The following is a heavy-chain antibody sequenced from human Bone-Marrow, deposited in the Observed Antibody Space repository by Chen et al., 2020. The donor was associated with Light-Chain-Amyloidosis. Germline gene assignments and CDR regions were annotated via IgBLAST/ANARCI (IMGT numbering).Heavy chain of an antibody. D-gene: IGHD5-12*01. CDR2: IYPDDSDA. CDR3: ARRRDGYNFDY. Sequence: EVQLEQTGQKEKKTGASLKYACTGTGNTLPNYWIGWVSQMPGTGLEWMGVIYPDDSDARYRPSFEGQVTISADKSITTAYLQWRSLKASDTAMYYCARRRDGYNFDYWGQGTLVTVSS. CDR1: GNTLPNYW. V-gene: IGHV5-51*01. J-gene: IGHJ4*02.